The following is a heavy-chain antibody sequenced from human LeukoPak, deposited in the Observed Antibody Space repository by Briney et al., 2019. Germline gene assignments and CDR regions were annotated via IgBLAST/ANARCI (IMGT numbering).Heavy chain of an antibody. CDR1: GFTFSSNY. Sequence: GGPLRLSCAASGFTFSSNYMHWVRQAPGKGLVWVSRINTDGGDTTYADFVKGRFTISRDNAKNTLYLEMNSLRAEDTAVYYCARALRSPGDSGLDYWGQGALVTVSS. CDR3: ARALRSPGDSGLDY. V-gene: IGHV3-74*03. D-gene: IGHD3-10*01. CDR2: INTDGGDT. J-gene: IGHJ4*02.